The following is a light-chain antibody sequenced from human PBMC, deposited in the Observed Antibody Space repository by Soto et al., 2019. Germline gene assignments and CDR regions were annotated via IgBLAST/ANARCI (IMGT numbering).Light chain of an antibody. CDR2: DVS. J-gene: IGLJ2*01. CDR3: SSYTSSSTYVV. V-gene: IGLV2-14*01. Sequence: QSALTQPASVSGAPGQSITISCTGTSSDVGGYNYVSWYQQHPGKAPNLMIYDVSNRPSGVSNLFSGSKSGNTASLTISGLQDEDEADYYCSSYTSSSTYVVFGGGTKLTVL. CDR1: SSDVGGYNY.